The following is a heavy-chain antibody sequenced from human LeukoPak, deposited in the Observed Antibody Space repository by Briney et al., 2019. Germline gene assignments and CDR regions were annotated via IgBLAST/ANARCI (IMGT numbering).Heavy chain of an antibody. D-gene: IGHD1-26*01. J-gene: IGHJ4*02. CDR3: ARGIGH. V-gene: IGHV4-30-4*08. CDR1: GGSFSGYY. Sequence: SETLSLTCAVYGGSFSGYYWSWIRQPPGKGLEWIGYIYYSGSTYYNPSLKSRVTISVDTSKNQFSLKLSSVTAADTAVYYCARGIGHWGQGTLVTVSS. CDR2: IYYSGST.